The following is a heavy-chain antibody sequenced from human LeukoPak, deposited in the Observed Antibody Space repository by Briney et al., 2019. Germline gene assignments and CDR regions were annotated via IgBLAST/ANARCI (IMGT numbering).Heavy chain of an antibody. CDR2: ISSSSSYI. CDR1: GFTFSSYS. Sequence: PGGSLRLSCAASGFTFSSYSMNWVRQAPGKGLEWVSSISSSSSYIYYADSVKGRFTISRDNAKNSLYLQMNSLRAEDTAVYYCARGYSSSLPDDYWGQGTLVTVSS. J-gene: IGHJ4*02. D-gene: IGHD6-13*01. CDR3: ARGYSSSLPDDY. V-gene: IGHV3-21*01.